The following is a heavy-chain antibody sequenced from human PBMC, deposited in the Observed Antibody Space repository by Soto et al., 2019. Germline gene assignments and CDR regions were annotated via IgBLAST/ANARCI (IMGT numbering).Heavy chain of an antibody. CDR3: AKASYDILTGYSPDY. D-gene: IGHD3-9*01. CDR2: ISGSGGRT. Sequence: GGSLRLSCAASGFTFSSYAMSWVRQAPGKGLEWVSVISGSGGRTYYADAVKGRFTISRDNSKNTLYLQMNSLRAEDTAVYYCAKASYDILTGYSPDYWGQGTLVTVSS. J-gene: IGHJ4*02. V-gene: IGHV3-23*01. CDR1: GFTFSSYA.